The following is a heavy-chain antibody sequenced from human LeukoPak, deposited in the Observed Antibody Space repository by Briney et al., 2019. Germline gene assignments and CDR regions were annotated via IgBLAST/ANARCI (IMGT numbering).Heavy chain of an antibody. CDR3: ARLGYCSSTSCSNDY. J-gene: IGHJ4*02. V-gene: IGHV4-59*12. CDR2: IYYSGST. CDR1: GGSISSYY. D-gene: IGHD2-2*01. Sequence: SETLSLTCTVSGGSISSYYWSWIRQPPGKGLEWIAYIYYSGSTNYNPSLKSRVTISVDTSKNQLSLKLSSVTAADTAVYYCARLGYCSSTSCSNDYWGQGNLVTVSS.